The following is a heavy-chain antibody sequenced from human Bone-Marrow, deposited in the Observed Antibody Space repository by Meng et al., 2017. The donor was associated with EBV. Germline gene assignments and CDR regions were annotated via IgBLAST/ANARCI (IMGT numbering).Heavy chain of an antibody. D-gene: IGHD3-10*01. CDR1: GGTFRSDA. Sequence: VQLVQSGAEVKKPGSSVMVSCKTSGGTFRSDAISWVRQAPEQGLVWMGGLIPMTGVAHYAQKFQDRVSIIADESTSTHYLELSSLRSEDTAIYFCASESGRGFTPDYWGQGTLVTVSS. CDR3: ASESGRGFTPDY. V-gene: IGHV1-69*01. J-gene: IGHJ4*02. CDR2: LIPMTGVA.